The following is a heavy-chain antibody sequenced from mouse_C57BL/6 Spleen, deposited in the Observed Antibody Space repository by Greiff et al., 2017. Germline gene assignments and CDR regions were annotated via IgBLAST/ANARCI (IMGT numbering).Heavy chain of an antibody. V-gene: IGHV1-82*01. CDR3: ARAPPYYYGSSDWYFDV. D-gene: IGHD1-1*01. Sequence: VQLQQSGPELVKPGASVKISCKASGYAFSSSWMNWVKQRPGKGLEWIGRIYPGDGDTNYNGKFKGKATLTADKSSSTAYMQLSSLTSEDSAVYFCARAPPYYYGSSDWYFDVWGTGTTVTVSS. J-gene: IGHJ1*03. CDR1: GYAFSSSW. CDR2: IYPGDGDT.